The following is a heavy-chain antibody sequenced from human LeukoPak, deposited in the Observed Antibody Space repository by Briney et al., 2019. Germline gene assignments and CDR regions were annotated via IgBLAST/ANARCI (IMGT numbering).Heavy chain of an antibody. CDR3: ARLSRYQVPAAPSFDY. CDR1: GYTFTGYY. D-gene: IGHD2-2*01. J-gene: IGHJ4*02. CDR2: INPNSGGT. Sequence: GASVKVSCKASGYTFTGYYMHWVRQAPGQGLEWMGWINPNSGGTNYAQKFQGRVTMTRDTSISTAYMELSRLRSDDTAVYYCARLSRYQVPAAPSFDYWGQGTLVTVSS. V-gene: IGHV1-2*02.